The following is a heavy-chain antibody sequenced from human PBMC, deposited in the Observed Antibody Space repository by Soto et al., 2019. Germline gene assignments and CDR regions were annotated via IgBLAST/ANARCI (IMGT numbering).Heavy chain of an antibody. CDR3: ARGGMVRGVYFDY. Sequence: SETLSLTCTDSGGSISSGDYYWSWIRQPPGKGLEWIGYIYYSGSTYYNPSLKSRVTISVDTSKNQFSLKLSSVTAADTAVYYCARGGMVRGVYFDYWGQGTLVTVSS. CDR2: IYYSGST. V-gene: IGHV4-30-4*01. J-gene: IGHJ4*02. D-gene: IGHD3-10*01. CDR1: GGSISSGDYY.